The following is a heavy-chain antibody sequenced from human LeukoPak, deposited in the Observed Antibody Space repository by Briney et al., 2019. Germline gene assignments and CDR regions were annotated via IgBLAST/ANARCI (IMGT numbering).Heavy chain of an antibody. Sequence: GGSLRLSCAASGFTFSSYSMNWARQAPGKGLEWVSYISYSSSTIYYADSVKGRFTISRDNAKNSLYLQMDSLRAEDTAVYYCARGLGDASDYYDSSGISAFDIWGQGTMVTVSS. J-gene: IGHJ3*02. CDR1: GFTFSSYS. CDR2: ISYSSSTI. CDR3: ARGLGDASDYYDSSGISAFDI. D-gene: IGHD3-22*01. V-gene: IGHV3-48*01.